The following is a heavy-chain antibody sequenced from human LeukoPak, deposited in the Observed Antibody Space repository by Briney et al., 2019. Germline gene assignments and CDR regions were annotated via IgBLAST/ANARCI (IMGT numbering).Heavy chain of an antibody. Sequence: ASVKVSCKASGYTFSGHYMHWVRQAPGQGLEWMGWINPKSGGTNYEQKFQGRVTMTRDTSIGTAYMELSRPRSDDTAVYYCARWRGYASDWSGPFDDWGQGTLVTVSS. CDR3: ARWRGYASDWSGPFDD. CDR2: INPKSGGT. CDR1: GYTFSGHY. V-gene: IGHV1-2*02. J-gene: IGHJ4*02. D-gene: IGHD6-19*01.